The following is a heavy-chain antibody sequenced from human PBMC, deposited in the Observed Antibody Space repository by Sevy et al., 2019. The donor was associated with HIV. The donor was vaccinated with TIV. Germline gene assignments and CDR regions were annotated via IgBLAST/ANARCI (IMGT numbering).Heavy chain of an antibody. CDR1: DGSFSGYY. V-gene: IGHV4-34*01. CDR3: ARSPPVVVVPGAPSWFDP. Sequence: SETLSLTCGVHDGSFSGYYWNWIRQLPGKGLEWIGEINETGITYYNPSLKCRVTISVDKSKKQFSLKLNSVTAADTAVYFCARSPPVVVVPGAPSWFDPWGQGTLVTVSS. J-gene: IGHJ5*02. D-gene: IGHD2-2*01. CDR2: INETGIT.